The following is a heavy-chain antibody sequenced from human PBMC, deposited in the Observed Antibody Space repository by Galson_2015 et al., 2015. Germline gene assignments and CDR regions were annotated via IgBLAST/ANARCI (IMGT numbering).Heavy chain of an antibody. Sequence: SVKVSCKASGYTFTGYYMHWVRQAPGQGLEWMGWINPNSGGTNYAQKFQGWVTMTRDTSISTAYMELSRLRSDDTAVYYCARGGIVVVPAATNRKLQGSGYMFSWGQGTLVTVSS. D-gene: IGHD2-2*01. CDR2: INPNSGGT. CDR3: ARGGIVVVPAATNRKLQGSGYMFS. J-gene: IGHJ5*02. CDR1: GYTFTGYY. V-gene: IGHV1-2*04.